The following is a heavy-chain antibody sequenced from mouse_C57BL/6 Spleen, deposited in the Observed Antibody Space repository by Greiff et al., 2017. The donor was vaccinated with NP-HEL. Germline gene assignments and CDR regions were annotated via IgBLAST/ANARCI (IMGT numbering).Heavy chain of an antibody. CDR2: IHPNSGST. CDR3: AREALNWAFAY. CDR1: GYTFTSYW. J-gene: IGHJ3*01. D-gene: IGHD4-1*02. V-gene: IGHV1-64*01. Sequence: VQLQQSGAELVKPGASVKLSCKASGYTFTSYWMHWVKQRPGQGLEWIGMIHPNSGSTNYNEKFKSKATLTVDKSSSTAYMQLSSLTSEDSAVYYCAREALNWAFAYWGQGTLVTVSA.